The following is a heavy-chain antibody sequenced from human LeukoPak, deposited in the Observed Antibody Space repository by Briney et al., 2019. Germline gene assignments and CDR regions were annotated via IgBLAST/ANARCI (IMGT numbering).Heavy chain of an antibody. Sequence: ASVKVSCKASGYIFIDYAIHWLRQAPGQRPEWMGWMNGGNGNTKYSQKFQGRITLIRHTSAATAYMELSSLRHDDLAVYYCARGRGTSGSNRDFYYYYYMDVWGKGTTVTVSS. V-gene: IGHV1-3*01. CDR3: ARGRGTSGSNRDFYYYYYMDV. J-gene: IGHJ6*03. CDR2: MNGGNGNT. CDR1: GYIFIDYA. D-gene: IGHD2-15*01.